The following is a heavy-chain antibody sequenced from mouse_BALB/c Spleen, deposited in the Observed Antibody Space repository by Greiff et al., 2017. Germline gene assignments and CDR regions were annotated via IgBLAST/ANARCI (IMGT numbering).Heavy chain of an antibody. V-gene: IGHV1S135*01. Sequence: EVQGVESGPELVKPGASVKVSCKASGYSFTDYNMYWVKQSHGKSLEWIGYIDPYNGGTSYNQKFKGKATLTVDKSSSTAFMHLNSLTSEDSAVYYCAGGSVVAKNYAMDDWGQGTSVTVSS. CDR1: GYSFTDYN. CDR3: AGGSVVAKNYAMDD. J-gene: IGHJ4*01. D-gene: IGHD1-1*01. CDR2: IDPYNGGT.